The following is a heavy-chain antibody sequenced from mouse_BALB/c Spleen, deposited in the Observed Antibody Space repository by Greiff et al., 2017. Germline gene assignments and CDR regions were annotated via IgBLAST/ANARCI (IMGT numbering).Heavy chain of an antibody. CDR1: GFTFSSYG. V-gene: IGHV5-6*01. Sequence: EVKLMESGGDLVKPGGSLKLSCAASGFTFSSYGMSWVRQTPDKRLEWVATISSGGSYTYYPDSVKGRFTISRDNAKNTLYLQMSSLKSEDTAMYYCARPYAYDVDCFAYWGQGTLVTVSA. CDR2: ISSGGSYT. CDR3: ARPYAYDVDCFAY. D-gene: IGHD2-2*01. J-gene: IGHJ3*01.